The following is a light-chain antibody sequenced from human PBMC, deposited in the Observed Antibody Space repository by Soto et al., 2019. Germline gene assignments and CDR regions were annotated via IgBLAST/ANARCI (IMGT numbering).Light chain of an antibody. CDR2: GNN. CDR1: SSNIGAGYD. J-gene: IGLJ1*01. V-gene: IGLV1-40*01. CDR3: QSYDNSLSVLYV. Sequence: QSALTQPPSVSGAPGQRVTISCTGSSSNIGAGYDVQWYQQVPGTAPKLLIFGNNNRPSGVPDRFSGSKSGTSASLAITGLQAEDEADYYCQSYDNSLSVLYVFGSGTKLTVL.